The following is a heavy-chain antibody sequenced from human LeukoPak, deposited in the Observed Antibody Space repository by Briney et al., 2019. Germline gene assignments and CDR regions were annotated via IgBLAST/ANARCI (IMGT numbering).Heavy chain of an antibody. J-gene: IGHJ4*02. Sequence: SETLSLTCAVYGGSFSGYYWSWIRQPPGKGLEWIGEINHSGSTNYNPSLKGRVTISVDTSKNQFSLKLSSVTAADTAVYYCARAKSTYYYDSSGYSLYYWGQGTLVTVSS. V-gene: IGHV4-34*01. CDR3: ARAKSTYYYDSSGYSLYY. CDR1: GGSFSGYY. D-gene: IGHD3-22*01. CDR2: INHSGST.